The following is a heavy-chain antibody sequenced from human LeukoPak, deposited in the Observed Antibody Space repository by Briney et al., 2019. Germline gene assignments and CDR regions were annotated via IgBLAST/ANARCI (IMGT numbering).Heavy chain of an antibody. CDR1: GGSFSGYY. V-gene: IGHV4-34*01. J-gene: IGHJ4*02. D-gene: IGHD1-1*01. Sequence: SETLSLTCAVYGGSFSGYYWSWIRQPPGKGLEWIGEINHSGSTNYNPSLKSRVTISVDTSKNQFSLQLNSVTPEDTAVYYCARGNWPLPFDSWGQGALVTVSS. CDR2: INHSGST. CDR3: ARGNWPLPFDS.